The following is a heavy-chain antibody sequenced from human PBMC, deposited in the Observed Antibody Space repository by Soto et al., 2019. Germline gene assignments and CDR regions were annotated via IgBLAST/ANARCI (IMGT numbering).Heavy chain of an antibody. Sequence: GGSLRLSCAASGFTFSSYAMHWVRQAPGKGLEWVAVISYDGSNKYYADSVKGRFTISRDNSKNTLYLQMNSLRAEDTAVYYCARDWYYYDSSGNPGFDYWGQGTLVTVYS. CDR2: ISYDGSNK. J-gene: IGHJ4*02. D-gene: IGHD3-22*01. V-gene: IGHV3-30-3*01. CDR3: ARDWYYYDSSGNPGFDY. CDR1: GFTFSSYA.